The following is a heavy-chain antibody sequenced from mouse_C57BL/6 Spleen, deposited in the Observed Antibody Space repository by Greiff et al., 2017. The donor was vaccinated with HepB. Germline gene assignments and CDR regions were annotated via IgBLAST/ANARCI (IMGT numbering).Heavy chain of an antibody. CDR2: IYPGSGST. V-gene: IGHV1-55*01. Sequence: QVQLQHPGAELVKPGASVKMSCKASGYTFTSYWITWVKQRPGQGLEWIGDIYPGSGSTNYNEKFKSKATLTVDTSSSTAYMQLSSLTSEDSAVYYCARSQLGYAMDYWGQGTSVTVSS. CDR3: ARSQLGYAMDY. D-gene: IGHD4-1*02. J-gene: IGHJ4*01. CDR1: GYTFTSYW.